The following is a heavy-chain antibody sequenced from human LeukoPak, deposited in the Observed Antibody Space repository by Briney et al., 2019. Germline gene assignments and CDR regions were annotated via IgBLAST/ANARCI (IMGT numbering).Heavy chain of an antibody. CDR2: IYHSGST. V-gene: IGHV4-38-2*02. CDR3: ARVLAAAGTYIDY. CDR1: GYSISSGYY. Sequence: SSETLSLTCTVSGYSISSGYYWGWIRQPPGKGLEWIGSIYHSGSTYYNPSLKSRVTISVDTSKNQFSLKLSSVTAADTAVYYCARVLAAAGTYIDYWGQGTLVTVSS. D-gene: IGHD6-13*01. J-gene: IGHJ4*02.